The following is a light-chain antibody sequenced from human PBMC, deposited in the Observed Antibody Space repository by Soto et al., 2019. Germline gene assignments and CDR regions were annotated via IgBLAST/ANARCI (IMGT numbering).Light chain of an antibody. CDR1: NIGSKS. V-gene: IGLV3-21*04. J-gene: IGLJ2*01. CDR2: YDS. CDR3: QVWDSSSDHLVV. Sequence: SYELTRPPSVSVAPGKTARITCGGNNIGSKSVHWYQQKPGQAPVLVIYYDSDRPSGIPERFSGSNSGNTATLTISRVEAGDEADYYCQVWDSSSDHLVVFGGGTQLTVL.